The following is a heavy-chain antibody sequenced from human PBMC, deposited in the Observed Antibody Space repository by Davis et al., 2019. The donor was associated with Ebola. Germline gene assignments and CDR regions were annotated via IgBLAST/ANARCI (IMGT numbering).Heavy chain of an antibody. CDR3: TRVRVVVSCLVCGRWFYP. Sequence: ASVKVSCKASGYTFTDYIINWVRQAPGQGLEWMGSINPNTGNPTYAQGFTGRFVFSLDTSASTAYLQISSLRPEDTAVYYCTRVRVVVSCLVCGRWFYPWGQGTLVTVPS. V-gene: IGHV7-4-1*02. D-gene: IGHD2-15*01. CDR1: GYTFTDYI. J-gene: IGHJ5*02. CDR2: INPNTGNP.